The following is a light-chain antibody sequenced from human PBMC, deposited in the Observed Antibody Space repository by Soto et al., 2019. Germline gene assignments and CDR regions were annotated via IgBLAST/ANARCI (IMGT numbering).Light chain of an antibody. Sequence: EIVMTQSPATLSVSPGERATLSCRASQSVSSNFAWYQQKPGQAPRLLIYGASTRATGIPARFSGSGSGTEFTLTISRLQSEDFAVYYCQQYNNPPGTFGQGTKVEIK. V-gene: IGKV3-15*01. CDR2: GAS. J-gene: IGKJ1*01. CDR1: QSVSSN. CDR3: QQYNNPPGT.